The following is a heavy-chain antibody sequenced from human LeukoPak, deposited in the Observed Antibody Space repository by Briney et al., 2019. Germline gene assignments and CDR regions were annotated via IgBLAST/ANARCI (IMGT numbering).Heavy chain of an antibody. CDR2: IRYDGENK. J-gene: IGHJ4*02. V-gene: IGHV3-30*02. Sequence: EGSLRLSCAASGFIFSNYGMHWVRQAPGKGLEWVAFIRYDGENKYYADSVKGRFTISRDNSKNTMDLQMNSLRGEDTAVYYCAKSESGWSGSLDYWGQGTLVTVSS. CDR3: AKSESGWSGSLDY. CDR1: GFIFSNYG. D-gene: IGHD6-19*01.